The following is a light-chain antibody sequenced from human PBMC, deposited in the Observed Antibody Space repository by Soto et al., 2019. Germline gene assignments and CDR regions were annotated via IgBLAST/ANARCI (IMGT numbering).Light chain of an antibody. CDR1: SSDVGSYNL. Sequence: QSALTQPASVSGSPGQSITISCTGTSSDVGSYNLVSWYQQHPGKAPKVMIYEGSKRPSGVSNRFSGSMSDNTASLTISGLQAEDEADYYCFSYAGSITYVFGTGTKVTVL. J-gene: IGLJ1*01. V-gene: IGLV2-23*01. CDR2: EGS. CDR3: FSYAGSITYV.